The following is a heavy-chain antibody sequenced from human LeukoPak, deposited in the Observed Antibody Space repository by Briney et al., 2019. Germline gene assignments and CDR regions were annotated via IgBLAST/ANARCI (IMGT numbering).Heavy chain of an antibody. CDR3: ARNLLLWFGESSSDCFDP. V-gene: IGHV1-8*01. CDR1: GNTFTSYD. J-gene: IGHJ5*02. CDR2: MNPNSGNT. Sequence: ASVKVSCKASGNTFTSYDINWVRQATGQGLEWMGWMNPNSGNTGYTQKFQGRVTMTRNTSISTAYMELSSLRSEDTAVYYCARNLLLWFGESSSDCFDPWGQGTLVTVSS. D-gene: IGHD3-10*01.